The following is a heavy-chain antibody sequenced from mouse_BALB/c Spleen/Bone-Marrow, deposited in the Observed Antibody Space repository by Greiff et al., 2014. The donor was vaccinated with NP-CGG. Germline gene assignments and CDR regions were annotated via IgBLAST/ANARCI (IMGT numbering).Heavy chain of an antibody. Sequence: DVKLVQSGGGLVQPGGSLKLSCATSGFTFRDYYMNWVRQTPEKRLEWVAYISNGAGSTYYQDNVKGRFTISRDNAKNTLYLQMSRLKSEVSSIYYCARHRYFDYWGQGTTLTVSS. V-gene: IGHV5-12*02. CDR2: ISNGAGST. J-gene: IGHJ2*01. CDR3: ARHRYFDY. CDR1: GFTFRDYY.